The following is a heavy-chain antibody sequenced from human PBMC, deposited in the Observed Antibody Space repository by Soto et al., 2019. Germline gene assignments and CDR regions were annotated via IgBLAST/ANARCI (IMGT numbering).Heavy chain of an antibody. D-gene: IGHD5-18*01. CDR1: GGTLSSYT. CDR3: AHAGNSYGLYYYYGMDV. Sequence: GTSVKVSCKDSGGTLSSYTISWVRQAPGQGLEWMGRIIPIFGTANYAQKFQGRVTITADESTSTAYMELSSLRSEDTAVYYCAHAGNSYGLYYYYGMDVWGQGTTVTVSS. V-gene: IGHV1-69*13. J-gene: IGHJ6*02. CDR2: IIPIFGTA.